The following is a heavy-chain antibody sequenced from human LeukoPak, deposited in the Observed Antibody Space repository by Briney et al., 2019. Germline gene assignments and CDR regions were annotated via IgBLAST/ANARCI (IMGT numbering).Heavy chain of an antibody. Sequence: ASVKVSCKASGYTFTSYGISWVRQAPGQGLEWMGGIIPIFGTANYAQKFQGRVTITADESTSTAYMELSSLRSEDTAVYYCARGEMATTNDAFDIWGQGTMVTVSS. D-gene: IGHD5-24*01. V-gene: IGHV1-69*13. CDR1: GYTFTSYG. CDR2: IIPIFGTA. J-gene: IGHJ3*02. CDR3: ARGEMATTNDAFDI.